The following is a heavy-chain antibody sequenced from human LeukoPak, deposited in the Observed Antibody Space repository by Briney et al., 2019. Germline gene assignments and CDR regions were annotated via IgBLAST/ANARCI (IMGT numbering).Heavy chain of an antibody. CDR3: AKGSSGSRPYYFDY. CDR2: ITDSGGST. J-gene: IGHJ4*02. CDR1: GFTFSSYA. Sequence: PGGSLRLSCAASGFTFSSYAMSSVRQAPGEGLELDSAITDSGGSTYYSDSVKGRFTISRDNSKNTLYLQMNTLRAEDTAIYYCAKGSSGSRPYYFDYWGQGTLVTVSS. D-gene: IGHD3-22*01. V-gene: IGHV3-23*01.